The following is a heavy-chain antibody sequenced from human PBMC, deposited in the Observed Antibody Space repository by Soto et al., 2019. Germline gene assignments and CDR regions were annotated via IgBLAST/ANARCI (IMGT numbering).Heavy chain of an antibody. Sequence: GVSLRLSCAASGFTFSSYWMSWVRQAPGKGLEWVANIKQDGSEKYYVDSVKGRFTISRDNAKNSLYLQMNSLRAEDTAVYYCASLPGYCSSTRCYPNYYYGMDVWGQGTTGTV. V-gene: IGHV3-7*01. CDR1: GFTFSSYW. J-gene: IGHJ6*02. CDR2: IKQDGSEK. D-gene: IGHD2-2*01. CDR3: ASLPGYCSSTRCYPNYYYGMDV.